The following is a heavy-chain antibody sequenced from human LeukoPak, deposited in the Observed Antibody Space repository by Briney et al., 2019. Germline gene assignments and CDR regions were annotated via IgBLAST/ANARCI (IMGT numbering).Heavy chain of an antibody. CDR3: ARMGNPATVTADY. CDR2: IYYSGST. CDR1: GGSFTGYY. D-gene: IGHD4-17*01. Sequence: SETLSLTCAVYGGSFTGYYWNWIRQPPGKGLEWIGYIYYSGSTIYNPSLKSRVTISLDTSKNQFSLKMNSVTAADTAVYYCARMGNPATVTADYWGQGTLVTVSS. J-gene: IGHJ4*02. V-gene: IGHV4-59*08.